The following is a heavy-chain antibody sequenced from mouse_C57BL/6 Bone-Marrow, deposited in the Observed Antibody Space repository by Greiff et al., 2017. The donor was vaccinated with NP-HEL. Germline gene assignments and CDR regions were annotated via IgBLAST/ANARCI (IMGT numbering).Heavy chain of an antibody. Sequence: QVHVKQSGAELAKPGASVKLSCKASGYTFTSYWMHWVKQRPGQGLEWIGYINPSSGYTKYNQKFKDKATLTADKSSSTAYMQRSSLTYEDSAVYYCARPSYFDVWGTGTTVTVSS. CDR1: GYTFTSYW. V-gene: IGHV1-7*01. J-gene: IGHJ1*03. CDR2: INPSSGYT. CDR3: ARPSYFDV.